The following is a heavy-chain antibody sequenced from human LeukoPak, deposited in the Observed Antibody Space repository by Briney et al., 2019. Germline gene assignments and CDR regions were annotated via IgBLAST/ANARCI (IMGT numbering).Heavy chain of an antibody. J-gene: IGHJ3*02. D-gene: IGHD6-19*01. CDR2: INHSGSN. V-gene: IGHV4-34*01. CDR1: GGSFSGYY. CDR3: AIPSDRLVGAFDI. Sequence: SETLSLTCAVYGGSFSGYYWSWIRQPPGKGLEWIGEINHSGSNNYNPSLKSRVTISVDTSKNQFSLKLSSVPAADTAVYYCAIPSDRLVGAFDIWGQGTMVTVSS.